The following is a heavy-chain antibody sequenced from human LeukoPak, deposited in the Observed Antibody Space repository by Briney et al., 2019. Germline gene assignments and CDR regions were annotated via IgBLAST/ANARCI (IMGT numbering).Heavy chain of an antibody. V-gene: IGHV4-59*01. CDR2: IYYSGRT. CDR1: GGSISSYY. D-gene: IGHD4-23*01. Sequence: PSETLSLTCSVSGGSISSYYWSWIRQPPGRGLEWIGYIYYSGRTSYNPSLKSRVTISVDTFKNQFSLRLSSVTAADTAVYYCATLTGGDDAFDIWGQGTMVTVSS. CDR3: ATLTGGDDAFDI. J-gene: IGHJ3*02.